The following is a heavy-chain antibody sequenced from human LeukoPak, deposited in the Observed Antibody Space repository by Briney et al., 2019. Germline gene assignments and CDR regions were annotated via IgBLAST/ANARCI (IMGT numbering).Heavy chain of an antibody. CDR1: GFTVSSNY. D-gene: IGHD5-24*01. J-gene: IGHJ5*02. Sequence: PEGSLRLSCAASGFTVSSNYMSWVRQAPGKGLEWVSVIYSGGSTYYADSVKGRFTISRDNSKNTLYLQMNSLRAEDTAVYYCARGRRDGYNSPWFDPWGQGTLVTVSS. V-gene: IGHV3-66*01. CDR2: IYSGGST. CDR3: ARGRRDGYNSPWFDP.